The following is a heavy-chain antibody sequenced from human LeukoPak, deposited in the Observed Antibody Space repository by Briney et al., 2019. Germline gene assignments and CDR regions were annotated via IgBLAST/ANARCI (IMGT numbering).Heavy chain of an antibody. CDR1: GYTFTSYG. D-gene: IGHD5-12*01. Sequence: APVKVSCKASGYTFTSYGISWVRQAPGQGLEWMGWISAYNGNTNYAQKLQGRVTMTTDTSTSTAYMELRSLRSDDTAVYYCARDSAYSGYDLGFDYWGQGTLVTVSS. V-gene: IGHV1-18*04. CDR2: ISAYNGNT. CDR3: ARDSAYSGYDLGFDY. J-gene: IGHJ4*02.